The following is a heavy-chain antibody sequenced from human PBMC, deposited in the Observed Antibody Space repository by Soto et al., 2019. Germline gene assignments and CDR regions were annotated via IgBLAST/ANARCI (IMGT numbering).Heavy chain of an antibody. D-gene: IGHD3-22*01. V-gene: IGHV3-64*01. CDR2: TSSNGGST. Sequence: EVPLVESGGGLVQPGGSLRLSCAASGFTFSSYAMHWVRQAPGKGLEYVSATSSNGGSTYYANSVKGRFTISSDNSKNTLYLHMGSLRAADMAVYYCARGRGPPYYYDRSGYEDYWGQGDLVTVSS. J-gene: IGHJ4*02. CDR3: ARGRGPPYYYDRSGYEDY. CDR1: GFTFSSYA.